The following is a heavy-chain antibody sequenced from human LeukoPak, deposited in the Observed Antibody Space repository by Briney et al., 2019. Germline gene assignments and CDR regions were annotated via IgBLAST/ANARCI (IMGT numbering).Heavy chain of an antibody. CDR1: GFTFSDYA. CDR2: ISGSGGST. CDR3: AKAGCTSTTCYSNC. Sequence: PGGSLRLSCSASGFTFSDYAMSWVRQAPGKGLEWVSSISGSGGSTYYTDSVKGRFTISRDNSRNTLYLHMNSLRAEDTAIYYCAKAGCTSTTCYSNCWGQGALVTVSS. J-gene: IGHJ4*02. V-gene: IGHV3-23*01. D-gene: IGHD2-2*01.